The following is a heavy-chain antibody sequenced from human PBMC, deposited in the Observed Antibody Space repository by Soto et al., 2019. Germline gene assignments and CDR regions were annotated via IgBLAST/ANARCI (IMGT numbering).Heavy chain of an antibody. V-gene: IGHV3-23*01. Sequence: EVQLLESGGGLVKPGGSLRLSCVASGFTFGSYAMSWVRQAPGQGLDWVSTISGGDTTQYAESVKGRFTITRDKAKNTRYLQMSTLRVEDTAVYYCAPGWEMATCWTDCGQGTRVTVSS. CDR3: APGWEMATCWTD. J-gene: IGHJ4*02. D-gene: IGHD5-12*01. CDR2: ISGGDTT. CDR1: GFTFGSYA.